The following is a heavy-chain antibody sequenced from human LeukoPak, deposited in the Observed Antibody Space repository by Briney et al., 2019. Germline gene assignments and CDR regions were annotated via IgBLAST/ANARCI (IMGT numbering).Heavy chain of an antibody. CDR2: ISPSGST. V-gene: IGHV4-34*01. Sequence: TSETLSLTCAVYGGSFSAYYWSWIRQPPGKGLEWIGEISPSGSTNNYNPSLKSRVTISVDKSKNQFSLKLSSVTAADTAVYYCARVVPELFRDDAFDIWGQGTMVTVSS. D-gene: IGHD3-10*01. CDR1: GGSFSAYY. CDR3: ARVVPELFRDDAFDI. J-gene: IGHJ3*02.